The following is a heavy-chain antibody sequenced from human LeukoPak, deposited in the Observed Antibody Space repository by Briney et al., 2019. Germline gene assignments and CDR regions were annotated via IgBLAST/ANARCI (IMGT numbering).Heavy chain of an antibody. CDR2: INPNSGGT. J-gene: IGHJ6*02. V-gene: IGHV1-2*02. CDR1: GYTFTGYY. D-gene: IGHD3-9*01. CDR3: ARYFDWLLNPGQDYHYGMDV. Sequence: ASVKVSCKASGYTFTGYYMHWVRQAPGQGLEWMGWINPNSGGTNYAQKFQGRVTMTRDTSISTAYMELSRLRSDDTAVYYCARYFDWLLNPGQDYHYGMDVWGQGTTVTVSS.